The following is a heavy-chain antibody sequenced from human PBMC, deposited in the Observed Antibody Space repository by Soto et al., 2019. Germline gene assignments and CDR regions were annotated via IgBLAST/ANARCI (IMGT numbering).Heavy chain of an antibody. J-gene: IGHJ6*02. CDR1: GFTFSSYG. Sequence: GGSLRLSCAASGFTFSSYGVHWVRQAPGKGLEWVAVISYDGSNKYYADSVKGRFTISRDNSKNTLYLQMNSLRAEDTAVYYCAKEVRMYYYYGMDVWGQGTTVTVSS. D-gene: IGHD2-15*01. V-gene: IGHV3-30*18. CDR2: ISYDGSNK. CDR3: AKEVRMYYYYGMDV.